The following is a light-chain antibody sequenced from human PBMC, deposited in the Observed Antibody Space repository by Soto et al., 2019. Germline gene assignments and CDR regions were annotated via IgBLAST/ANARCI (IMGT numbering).Light chain of an antibody. CDR2: DVT. CDR3: SSFTTSNTYV. J-gene: IGLJ1*01. Sequence: QSVLTQPPSVSGSPGQSVAISCSGSSSDVGSNNRVSWYQQSPGTAPKLLIYDVTNRPSGVPARFSGSKSGNTASLTISGLQAEDEADYYCSSFTTSNTYVFGTGTKLTVL. V-gene: IGLV2-18*02. CDR1: SSDVGSNNR.